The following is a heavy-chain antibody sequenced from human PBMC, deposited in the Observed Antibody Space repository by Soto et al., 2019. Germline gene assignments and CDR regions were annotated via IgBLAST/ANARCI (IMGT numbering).Heavy chain of an antibody. CDR3: ARYMYYYDSSGYEAVYYYYGMDV. CDR2: IWYDGSNK. CDR1: GFTFSSYG. J-gene: IGHJ6*02. Sequence: GGSLRLSCAASGFTFSSYGMHWVRQAPGKGLEWVAVIWYDGSNKYYADSVKGRFTISRDNSKNTLYLQMNSLRAEDTAVYYCARYMYYYDSSGYEAVYYYYGMDVWGQGTTVTVSS. D-gene: IGHD3-22*01. V-gene: IGHV3-33*01.